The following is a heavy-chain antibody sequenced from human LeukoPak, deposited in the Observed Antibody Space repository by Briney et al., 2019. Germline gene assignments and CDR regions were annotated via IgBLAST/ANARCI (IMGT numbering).Heavy chain of an antibody. J-gene: IGHJ4*02. CDR2: ISAYNGNT. D-gene: IGHD3-10*01. CDR3: ARGLWFGESASFDY. CDR1: GYTFTSYG. Sequence: EASVKVSCKASGYTFTSYGISWVRQAPGQGLEWMGWISAYNGNTNYAQKLRGRVTMTTDTSTSTAYMELRSLRSDDTAVYYCARGLWFGESASFDYWGQGTLVTVSS. V-gene: IGHV1-18*01.